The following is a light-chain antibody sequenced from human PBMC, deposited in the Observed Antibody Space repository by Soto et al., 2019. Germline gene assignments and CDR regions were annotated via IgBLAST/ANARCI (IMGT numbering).Light chain of an antibody. Sequence: EIVLTQSPGTLSLSPGDRAILSCRASQSLSSRYLAWYRQKPGQAPRLLIYGASNRATGIPDRFSGSGSGTDFTLTISRLEPDDFAVYYCQQYSSSPPTFGGGTKVEIK. CDR3: QQYSSSPPT. V-gene: IGKV3-20*01. CDR2: GAS. CDR1: QSLSSRY. J-gene: IGKJ4*01.